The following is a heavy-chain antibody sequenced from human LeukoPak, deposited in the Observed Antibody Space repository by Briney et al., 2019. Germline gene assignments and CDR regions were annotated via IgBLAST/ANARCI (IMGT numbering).Heavy chain of an antibody. CDR1: GFPFSSYA. Sequence: GSLRPPCAASGFPFSSYAMSWVRQAPGKGLEWVSAISGSGGSTYYADSVKGRFAISRDNSKNTLYLQMNSLRAEDTAVYYCANRAAVGDAYYFDYWGQGTLVTVSS. V-gene: IGHV3-23*01. CDR2: ISGSGGST. CDR3: ANRAAVGDAYYFDY. D-gene: IGHD3-16*01. J-gene: IGHJ4*02.